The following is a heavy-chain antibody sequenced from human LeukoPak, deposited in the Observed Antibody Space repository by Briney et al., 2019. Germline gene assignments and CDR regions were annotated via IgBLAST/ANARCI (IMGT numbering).Heavy chain of an antibody. Sequence: QPGGSLRLSCAASGFTFSSYAMSWVRQAPGKGLEWVSVISGRGSSTYYADSVEGRFTISRDSSENTLNLQMNSLRAEDTAVYYCTKTNEIFPGYYYGMDVWGQGTTVTVSS. CDR2: ISGRGSST. J-gene: IGHJ6*02. V-gene: IGHV3-23*01. CDR1: GFTFSSYA. CDR3: TKTNEIFPGYYYGMDV. D-gene: IGHD2-21*01.